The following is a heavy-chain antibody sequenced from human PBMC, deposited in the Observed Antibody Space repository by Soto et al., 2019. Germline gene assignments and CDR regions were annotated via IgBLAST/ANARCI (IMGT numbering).Heavy chain of an antibody. CDR2: IIPILGIA. Sequence: SVKVSCKASGGTFSSYTISWVRQAPGQGLEWMGRIIPILGIANYAQKFQGRVTITADKSTSTAYMELSSLRSEDTAVYYCARVEMATNSNWFDPWGQGTLVTV. V-gene: IGHV1-69*02. J-gene: IGHJ5*02. D-gene: IGHD5-12*01. CDR3: ARVEMATNSNWFDP. CDR1: GGTFSSYT.